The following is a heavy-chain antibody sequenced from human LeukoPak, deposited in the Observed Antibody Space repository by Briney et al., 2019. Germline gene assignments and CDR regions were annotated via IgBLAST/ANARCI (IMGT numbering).Heavy chain of an antibody. J-gene: IGHJ4*02. CDR2: ISWNSGSI. Sequence: PGRSLRLSCAASGFTFDDYAMHWVRQAPGKGLEWVSGISWNSGSIGYADSVKGRFTISRDNAKNSLYLQMNSLRAEDMALYYCAKDRSYGYGIDYWGQGTLVTVSS. V-gene: IGHV3-9*03. D-gene: IGHD5-18*01. CDR3: AKDRSYGYGIDY. CDR1: GFTFDDYA.